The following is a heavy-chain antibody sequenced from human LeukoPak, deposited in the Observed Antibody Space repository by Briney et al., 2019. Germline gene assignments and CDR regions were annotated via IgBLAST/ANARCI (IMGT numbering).Heavy chain of an antibody. CDR3: ARVHSSGWYLTPFFDY. Sequence: SETLSLTCTVSGGSISSYYWSWIRQPPGKGLEWIGYIYYSGSTNYNPSLKSRVTISVDTSKNQFSLKLSSVTAADTAVYYCARVHSSGWYLTPFFDYWGQGTLVTVSS. V-gene: IGHV4-59*01. CDR2: IYYSGST. J-gene: IGHJ4*02. CDR1: GGSISSYY. D-gene: IGHD6-19*01.